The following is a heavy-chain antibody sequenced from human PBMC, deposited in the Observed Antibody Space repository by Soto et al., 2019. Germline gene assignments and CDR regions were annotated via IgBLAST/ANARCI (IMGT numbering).Heavy chain of an antibody. J-gene: IGHJ5*02. CDR2: ISGSGGST. CDR3: AKKSDYDFWSFNWFDP. CDR1: GFTFSSYA. Sequence: GGSLRLSCAASGFTFSSYAMSWVRQAPGKGLEWVSAISGSGGSTYYADSVKGRFTISRDNSKNTLYLQMNSLRAEDTAVYYCAKKSDYDFWSFNWFDPWGQGTLVTVSS. V-gene: IGHV3-23*01. D-gene: IGHD3-3*01.